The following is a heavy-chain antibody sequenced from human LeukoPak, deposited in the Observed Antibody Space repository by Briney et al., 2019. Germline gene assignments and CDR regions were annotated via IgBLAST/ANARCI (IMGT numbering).Heavy chain of an antibody. CDR1: GFTFSDYI. CDR3: SREGGQGDQSAFDI. D-gene: IGHD2-21*01. CDR2: IRRKRSGYTT. J-gene: IGHJ3*02. V-gene: IGHV3-72*01. Sequence: HPGGSLRLSCAASGFTFSDYILDWVRQAPGKGLEWVGGIRRKRSGYTTEFAASVKGRFTTSRDDSENSPYPPMNTLKTEATAVYHCSREGGQGDQSAFDIWGQGTMVTASS.